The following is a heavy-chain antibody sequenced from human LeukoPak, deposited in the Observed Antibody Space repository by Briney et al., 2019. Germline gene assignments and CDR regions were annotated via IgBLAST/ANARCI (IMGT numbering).Heavy chain of an antibody. J-gene: IGHJ1*01. CDR2: IYHSGST. Sequence: PSQTLSLTCAVSGGSISSGGYSWSWIRQPPGKGLEWIGYIYHSGSTYYNPSLKSRVTISVVRSKNQFSLKLSSVTAADTAVYYCARGDYGDYVYFQHWGQGTLVTVSS. D-gene: IGHD4-17*01. CDR3: ARGDYGDYVYFQH. CDR1: GGSISSGGYS. V-gene: IGHV4-30-2*01.